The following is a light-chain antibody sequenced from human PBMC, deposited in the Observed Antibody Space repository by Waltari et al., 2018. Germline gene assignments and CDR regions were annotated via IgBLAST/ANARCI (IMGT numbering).Light chain of an antibody. CDR3: QQYDNLPIT. V-gene: IGKV1-33*01. Sequence: DIQMTQSPSSLSASGGDRVTITCRASQDISNYLNWDQQKPGRAPKLLIYDASNLETGVPSSFSGSRSGTEFTFTIRSLQPEDSTTYYCQQYDNLPITFGQGTRLEIK. CDR2: DAS. J-gene: IGKJ5*01. CDR1: QDISNY.